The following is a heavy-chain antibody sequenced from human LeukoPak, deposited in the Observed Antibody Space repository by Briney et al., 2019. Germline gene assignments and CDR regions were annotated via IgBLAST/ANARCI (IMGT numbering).Heavy chain of an antibody. CDR1: GYTLTELS. J-gene: IGHJ6*02. V-gene: IGHV1-24*01. CDR2: FDPEDGET. Sequence: GASVKVSCKVSGYTLTELSMHWVRQAPGKGLEWMGGFDPEDGETIYAQKFQGRVTMTEDTSTDTAYMELSSLRSEDTAVYYCATGNVVVVPAAMERYYYYGIDVWGQGTTVTVSS. D-gene: IGHD2-2*01. CDR3: ATGNVVVVPAAMERYYYYGIDV.